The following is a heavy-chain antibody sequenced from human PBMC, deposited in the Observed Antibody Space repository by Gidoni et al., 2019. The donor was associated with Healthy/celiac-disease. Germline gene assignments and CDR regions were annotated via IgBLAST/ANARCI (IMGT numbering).Heavy chain of an antibody. CDR3: ASPWTYCSSTSCYMGAFDI. Sequence: QLQLQESGPGLVKPSETLSLTCTVSGGSISSSSYYWGWIRQPPGKGLEWIGSIYYSGSTYYNPSLKSRVTISVDTSKNQFSLKLSSVTAADTAVYYCASPWTYCSSTSCYMGAFDIWGQGTMVTVSS. CDR2: IYYSGST. CDR1: GGSISSSSYY. D-gene: IGHD2-2*02. J-gene: IGHJ3*02. V-gene: IGHV4-39*01.